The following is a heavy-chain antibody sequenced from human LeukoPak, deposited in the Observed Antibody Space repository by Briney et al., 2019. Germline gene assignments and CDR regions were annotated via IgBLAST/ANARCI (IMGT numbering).Heavy chain of an antibody. Sequence: GGSLRLSCAASGFTFSSYAMHWVRQAPGKGLEWVSAISGSGGSTYYADSVKGRFTISRDNSKNTLYLQMNSLRAEDTAVYYCAGTYYDILTGYYYYFDYWGQGTLVTVSS. J-gene: IGHJ4*02. CDR3: AGTYYDILTGYYYYFDY. V-gene: IGHV3-23*01. D-gene: IGHD3-9*01. CDR2: ISGSGGST. CDR1: GFTFSSYA.